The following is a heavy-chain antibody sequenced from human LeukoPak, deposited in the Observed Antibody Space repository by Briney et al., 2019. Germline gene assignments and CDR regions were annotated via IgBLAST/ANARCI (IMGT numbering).Heavy chain of an antibody. V-gene: IGHV3-66*01. D-gene: IGHD3-10*02. J-gene: IGHJ6*04. Sequence: GGSLRLSCAASGFTVSSNYMSWVRQAPGKGLEWVSIIYSGGSTYYADSVKGRFTISRDNSKNTLYLQMNSLRAEDTAVYYCAELGITMIGGVWGKGTTVTISS. CDR2: IYSGGST. CDR1: GFTVSSNY. CDR3: AELGITMIGGV.